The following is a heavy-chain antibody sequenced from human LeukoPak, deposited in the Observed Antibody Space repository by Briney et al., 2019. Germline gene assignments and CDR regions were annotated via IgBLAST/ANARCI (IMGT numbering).Heavy chain of an antibody. V-gene: IGHV4-59*01. Sequence: SETLSLTCTVSGGSITTYFWSWLRQAPGKGLDWIGFINYSGSTNSNPALKSRLTMSIDTSRNHFSLKLSSVTAADTAVYYCARGLYCGGDCYPDGFDIWGQGTMVTVSS. D-gene: IGHD2-21*02. CDR3: ARGLYCGGDCYPDGFDI. CDR2: INYSGST. J-gene: IGHJ3*02. CDR1: GGSITTYF.